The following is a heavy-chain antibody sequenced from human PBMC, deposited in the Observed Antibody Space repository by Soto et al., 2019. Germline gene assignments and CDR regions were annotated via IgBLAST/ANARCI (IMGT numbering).Heavy chain of an antibody. V-gene: IGHV4-39*01. J-gene: IGHJ5*02. Sequence: SETLSLTCTVSGGSISSSIYYWGWIRQPPGKGLEWIGNIFYSESTYYTPSLKSRVTISVDTSKNQFSLKLSSVTAADTAVYFCARLRWGSGYNYFYPWGQGTLVTVSS. CDR2: IFYSEST. CDR3: ARLRWGSGYNYFYP. CDR1: GGSISSSIYY. D-gene: IGHD3-22*01.